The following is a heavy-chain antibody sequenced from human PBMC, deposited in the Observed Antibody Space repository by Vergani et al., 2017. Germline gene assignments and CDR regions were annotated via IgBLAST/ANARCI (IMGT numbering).Heavy chain of an antibody. J-gene: IGHJ5*02. CDR1: GGSISSGSYY. CDR3: ARGEGSWSNNWFDP. V-gene: IGHV4-61*02. D-gene: IGHD3-10*01. CDR2: IYTSGST. Sequence: QVQLQESGPGLVKPSQTLSLTCTVSGGSISSGSYYWSWIRQPAGKGLEWIGRIYTSGSTNYNPALKSRVTMSVDTSKNQFSLRLSSVTAADTAVYYCARGEGSWSNNWFDPLGQGTLVTVSS.